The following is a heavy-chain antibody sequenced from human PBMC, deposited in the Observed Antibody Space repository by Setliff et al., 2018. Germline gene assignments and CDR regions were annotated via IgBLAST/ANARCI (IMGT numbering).Heavy chain of an antibody. V-gene: IGHV3-7*03. J-gene: IGHJ6*03. CDR1: GFTFNTYW. D-gene: IGHD4-4*01. CDR2: IKQDGSEK. CDR3: AKPTTVTTTHYYYYMDV. Sequence: GSLRLSCAASGFTFNTYWMTWVRRAPGKGLEWVANIKQDGSEKYYVDSVKGRFTISRDNVKNSLYLQMSSLRAEDTAVYYCAKPTTVTTTHYYYYMDVWGKGTTVTVSS.